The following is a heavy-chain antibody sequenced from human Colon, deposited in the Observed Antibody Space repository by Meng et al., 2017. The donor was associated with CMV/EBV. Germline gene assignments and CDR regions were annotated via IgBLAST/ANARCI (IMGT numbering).Heavy chain of an antibody. V-gene: IGHV3-33*01. J-gene: IGHJ4*02. CDR3: ARDRNWIFDY. CDR2: IWSDESNG. Sequence: GGSLRLSCTASGFMFRTSGMHWVRQSPGRGLEWVANIWSDESNGDYGESVKGRFRISRDNSKNTLYLQMNSLRAEDTAVYYCARDRNWIFDYWGRGTLVTVSS. CDR1: GFMFRTSG. D-gene: IGHD1-1*01.